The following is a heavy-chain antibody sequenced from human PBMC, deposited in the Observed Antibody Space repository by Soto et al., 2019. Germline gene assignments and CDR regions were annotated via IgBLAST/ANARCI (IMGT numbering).Heavy chain of an antibody. J-gene: IGHJ4*02. CDR1: GFIFSNYG. V-gene: IGHV3-30*18. CDR3: AKRGGVVGGSEHPFSEY. D-gene: IGHD2-15*01. Sequence: QVQLVESGGGVVQPGKSLRLSCAASGFIFSNYGMHWVRQAPGKGLEWVALISFDGKNRNYADSVKGRFTNYRDNTKNTLYLEMNSLRPEDTAFYYCAKRGGVVGGSEHPFSEYWGQGTLVTVSS. CDR2: ISFDGKNR.